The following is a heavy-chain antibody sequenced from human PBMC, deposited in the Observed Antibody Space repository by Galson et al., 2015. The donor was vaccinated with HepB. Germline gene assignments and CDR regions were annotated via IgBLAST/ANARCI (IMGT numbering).Heavy chain of an antibody. V-gene: IGHV1-18*04. CDR3: ARNGYVWGSYRYYYYGMDV. CDR2: ISAYNGNT. J-gene: IGHJ6*02. CDR1: GYTFTSYG. Sequence: PVKVSCKASGYTFTSYGISWARQAPGQGLEWMGWISAYNGNTNYAQKLQGRVTMTTDTSTSKAYMELRSLRSDDTAVYYCARNGYVWGSYRYYYYGMDVWGQGTTVTVSS. D-gene: IGHD3-16*02.